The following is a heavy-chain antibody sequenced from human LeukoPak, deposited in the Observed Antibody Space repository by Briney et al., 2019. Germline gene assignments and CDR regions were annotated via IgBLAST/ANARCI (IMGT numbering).Heavy chain of an antibody. CDR1: GGSFSGYY. CDR3: ARGGVVNFYYYYGMDV. D-gene: IGHD3-3*01. Sequence: PSETLSLTCAVYGGSFSGYYWSWIRQPPGKGLEWIGEINHSGSTNYNPSLKSRVTISVDTSKNQFSLKLSSVTAADTAVYYCARGGVVNFYYYYGMDVWGQGTTVTVSS. J-gene: IGHJ6*02. CDR2: INHSGST. V-gene: IGHV4-34*01.